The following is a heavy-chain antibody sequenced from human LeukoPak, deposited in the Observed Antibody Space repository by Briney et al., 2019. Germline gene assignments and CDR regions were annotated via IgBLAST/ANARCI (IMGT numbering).Heavy chain of an antibody. CDR3: ARDWTYYYDSSGLYYFDY. CDR1: GGFISSSSYY. V-gene: IGHV4-39*07. D-gene: IGHD3-22*01. Sequence: SETLSLTCTVSGGFISSSSYYWGWIRQPPGKGLEWIGSIYYSGSTYYNPSLKSRVTISVDTSKNQFSLKLSSVTAADTAVYYCARDWTYYYDSSGLYYFDYWGQGTLVTVSS. CDR2: IYYSGST. J-gene: IGHJ4*02.